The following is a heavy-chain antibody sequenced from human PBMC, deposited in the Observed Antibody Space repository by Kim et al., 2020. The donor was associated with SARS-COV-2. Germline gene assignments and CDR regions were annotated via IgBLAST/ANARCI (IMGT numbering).Heavy chain of an antibody. Sequence: GGSLRLSCAASGFTFSSYSMNWVRQAPGKGLEWVSYISSSSTIYYADSVKGRFTISRDNAKNSLYLQMNSLRDEDTAVYYCARGNTIFGVVIIYYYYGMDVWGQGTTVTVSS. V-gene: IGHV3-48*02. CDR1: GFTFSSYS. J-gene: IGHJ6*02. D-gene: IGHD3-3*01. CDR3: ARGNTIFGVVIIYYYYGMDV. CDR2: ISSSSTI.